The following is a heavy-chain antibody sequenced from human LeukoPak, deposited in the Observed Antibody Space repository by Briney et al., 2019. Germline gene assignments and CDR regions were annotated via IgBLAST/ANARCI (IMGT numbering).Heavy chain of an antibody. Sequence: GGSLRLSCAASGFTFSSYAMSWVRQAPGKGLEWVSGISGSGSGTYYPDSVKGRFTISRDNSKNTLYLQMNSLRAEDTAVYYCAKGGIAAAGTSFYFDYWGQGALVTVSS. CDR2: ISGSGSGT. V-gene: IGHV3-23*01. J-gene: IGHJ4*02. D-gene: IGHD6-13*01. CDR1: GFTFSSYA. CDR3: AKGGIAAAGTSFYFDY.